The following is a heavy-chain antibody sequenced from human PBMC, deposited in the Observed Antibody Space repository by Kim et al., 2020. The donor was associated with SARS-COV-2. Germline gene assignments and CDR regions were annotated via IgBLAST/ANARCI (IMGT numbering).Heavy chain of an antibody. D-gene: IGHD3-10*01. CDR3: ARDGWDYYGSGSHAFDI. Sequence: SETLSLTCTVSGGSISSGGYYWSWIRQHPGKGLEWIGYIYYSGSTYYNPSLKSRVTISVDTSKNQFSLKLSSVTAADTAVYYCARDGWDYYGSGSHAFDIWGQGTMVTVSS. CDR2: IYYSGST. J-gene: IGHJ3*02. CDR1: GGSISSGGYY. V-gene: IGHV4-31*03.